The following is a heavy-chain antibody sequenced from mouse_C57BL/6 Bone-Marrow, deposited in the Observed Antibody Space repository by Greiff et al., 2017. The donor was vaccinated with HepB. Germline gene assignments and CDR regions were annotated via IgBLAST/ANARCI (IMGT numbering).Heavy chain of an antibody. CDR1: GFNIKNTY. Sequence: DVQLQESVAELVRPGASVKLSCTASGFNIKNTYMHWVKQRPEQGLEWIGRIDPANGNTKYAPKFQGKATITADTSSNTAYLQLSSLTSEDTAIYYCARSPYGYDDGSWFAYWGQGTLVTVSA. V-gene: IGHV14-3*01. D-gene: IGHD2-2*01. CDR3: ARSPYGYDDGSWFAY. CDR2: IDPANGNT. J-gene: IGHJ3*01.